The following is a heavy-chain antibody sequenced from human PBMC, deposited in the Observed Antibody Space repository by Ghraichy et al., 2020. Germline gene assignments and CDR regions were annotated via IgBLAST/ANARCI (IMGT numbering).Heavy chain of an antibody. V-gene: IGHV5-51*01. D-gene: IGHD1-26*01. CDR3: ARSSGRYLAYFQH. J-gene: IGHJ1*01. CDR1: GYSFTSYW. CDR2: IYPGDSDT. Sequence: GESLNISCKGSGYSFTSYWIAWVRQMPGKGLEWMGIIYPGDSDTRYSPSFQGQVTISADKSISTAYLQWSSLKASDTAMYYCARSSGRYLAYFQHWGQGTLVTVSS.